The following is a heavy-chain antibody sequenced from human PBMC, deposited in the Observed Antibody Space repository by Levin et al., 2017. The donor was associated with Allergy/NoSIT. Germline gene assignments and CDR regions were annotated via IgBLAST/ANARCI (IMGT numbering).Heavy chain of an antibody. CDR1: GFTFSSYG. Sequence: PGESLKISCAASGFTFSSYGMHWVRQAPGKGLEWVAVISSDGRKKFYADSGKGRFTISRDNSKNTLDLQMNSLRAEDTAVYYCAKDVYGSGWYPLGNDAFEMWGQGTKVSVSS. D-gene: IGHD6-19*01. J-gene: IGHJ3*02. V-gene: IGHV3-30*18. CDR3: AKDVYGSGWYPLGNDAFEM. CDR2: ISSDGRKK.